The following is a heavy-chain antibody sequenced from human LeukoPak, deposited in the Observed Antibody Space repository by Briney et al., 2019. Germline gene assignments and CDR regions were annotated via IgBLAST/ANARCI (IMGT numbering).Heavy chain of an antibody. CDR3: ARGRTGRTISFDY. Sequence: PSETLSLTCTVSGGSISSYYWSWIRQPPGKGLEWIGYIYYGGSTNYNPSLKSRVTISIDTSKNQFSLKLTSLTAADTAVYYCARGRTGRTISFDYWGQGTLVTVSS. V-gene: IGHV4-59*01. CDR2: IYYGGST. J-gene: IGHJ4*02. CDR1: GGSISSYY. D-gene: IGHD5-24*01.